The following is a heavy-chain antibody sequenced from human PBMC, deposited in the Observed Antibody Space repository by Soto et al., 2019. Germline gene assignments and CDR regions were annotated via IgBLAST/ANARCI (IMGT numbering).Heavy chain of an antibody. CDR1: GFTLSSYW. Sequence: PGGTLRLSCAASGFTLSSYWMSWVRQAPGKGLEWVANIKQDGSEKYYVDSVKGRFSISRDNATNSLFLQMNSLRAEDTAVYYCARDSRGAATSNDYWRQGTLVTVSS. J-gene: IGHJ4*02. CDR2: IKQDGSEK. D-gene: IGHD6-13*01. V-gene: IGHV3-7*01. CDR3: ARDSRGAATSNDY.